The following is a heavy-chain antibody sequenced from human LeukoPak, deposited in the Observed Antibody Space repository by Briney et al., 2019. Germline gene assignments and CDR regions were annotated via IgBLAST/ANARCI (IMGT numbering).Heavy chain of an antibody. CDR3: ARDLTDYYGSGSSPFDY. J-gene: IGHJ4*02. D-gene: IGHD3-10*01. CDR2: IIPIFGTA. CDR1: GGTFSSYA. V-gene: IGHV1-69*06. Sequence: ASVKVSCKASGGTFSSYAFSCVRQAPGQGLEWMGGIIPIFGTANYAQKFQGRVTITADKSTSTAYMELSSLRSEDTAVNYCARDLTDYYGSGSSPFDYWGQGTLVTVSS.